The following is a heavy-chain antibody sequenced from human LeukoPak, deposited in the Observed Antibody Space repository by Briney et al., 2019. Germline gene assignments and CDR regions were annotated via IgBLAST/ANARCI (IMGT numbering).Heavy chain of an antibody. CDR1: GFTFSSYG. D-gene: IGHD2-8*01. CDR2: IRYDGSNK. CDR3: AKDGGYAYNWFDP. V-gene: IGHV3-30*02. Sequence: GGSLRLSCAASGFTFSSYGMHWVRQAPGKGLEWVAFIRYDGSNKYYADSVKGRFTISRDNSKNTLYLQMNSLRAEDTAVYYCAKDGGYAYNWFDPWGQATLVTVSS. J-gene: IGHJ5*02.